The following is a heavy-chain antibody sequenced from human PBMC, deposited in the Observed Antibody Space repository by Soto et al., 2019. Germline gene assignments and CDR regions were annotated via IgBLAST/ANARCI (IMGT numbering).Heavy chain of an antibody. Sequence: GASVKVSCKVSGYTLTELSMHWVRQAPGKGLEWMGGFDPEDGETIYAQKFQGRVTMTEDTSTDTAYMELSSLRSEDTAVYYCATSIAAAVSFDYWGQGTLVTVS. CDR1: GYTLTELS. V-gene: IGHV1-24*01. CDR3: ATSIAAAVSFDY. CDR2: FDPEDGET. J-gene: IGHJ4*02. D-gene: IGHD6-13*01.